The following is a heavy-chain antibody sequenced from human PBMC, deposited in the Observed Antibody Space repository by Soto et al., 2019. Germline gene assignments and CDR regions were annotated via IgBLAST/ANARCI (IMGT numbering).Heavy chain of an antibody. D-gene: IGHD6-13*01. CDR3: ARDHHKAAAGTGSYYYYYGMDV. V-gene: IGHV3-13*01. CDR1: GFTFSSYD. CDR2: IGTAGDT. J-gene: IGHJ6*02. Sequence: GGSLRLSCAASGFTFSSYDMHWVRQATGKGLEWVSAIGTAGDTYYPGSVKGRFTISRENAKNSLYLQMNSLRAEDTAVYYCARDHHKAAAGTGSYYYYYGMDVWGQGTTVTVSS.